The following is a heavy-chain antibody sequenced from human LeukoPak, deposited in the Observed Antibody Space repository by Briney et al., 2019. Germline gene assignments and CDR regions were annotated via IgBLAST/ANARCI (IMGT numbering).Heavy chain of an antibody. CDR3: ARTASGTTYYFDY. Sequence: SETLSLTCTVSGGSISSGDYYWSWIRQPSGKGLEWIGFISYSGNTYYNPSLQSRVSVSVDTSKNHFSLKLTSVTAADTAVYYCARTASGTTYYFDYWGQGTLVTVSS. J-gene: IGHJ4*02. D-gene: IGHD1-1*01. V-gene: IGHV4-30-4*08. CDR2: ISYSGNT. CDR1: GGSISSGDYY.